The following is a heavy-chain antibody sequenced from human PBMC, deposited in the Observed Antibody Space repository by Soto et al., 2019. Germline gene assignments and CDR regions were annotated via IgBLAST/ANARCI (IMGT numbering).Heavy chain of an antibody. D-gene: IGHD3-3*01. V-gene: IGHV3-7*05. CDR3: ARERVVIAGGYYYYGMDV. CDR2: IKQDGSEK. J-gene: IGHJ6*02. CDR1: GFTFSSYW. Sequence: GGSLRLSCAASGFTFSSYWMSWVRQAPGKGLEWVANIKQDGSEKYYVDSVKGRFTISRGNARNSLYLQMNSLRAEDTAVYYCARERVVIAGGYYYYGMDVWGQGTTVTVSS.